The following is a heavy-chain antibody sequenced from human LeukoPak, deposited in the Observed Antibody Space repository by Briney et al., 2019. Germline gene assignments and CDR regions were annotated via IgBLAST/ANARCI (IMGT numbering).Heavy chain of an antibody. Sequence: PSETLSLTCTVSGGSISSSSYYWGWIRQPPGKGLEWIGNIYYSGSTYYNPSLMSRVTISVDTSKNHFPLKLSSVTAADTAVYYCARQAVVVAALLDCWGQGTLVTVSS. V-gene: IGHV4-39*01. CDR3: ARQAVVVAALLDC. CDR2: IYYSGST. CDR1: GGSISSSSYY. J-gene: IGHJ4*02. D-gene: IGHD2-15*01.